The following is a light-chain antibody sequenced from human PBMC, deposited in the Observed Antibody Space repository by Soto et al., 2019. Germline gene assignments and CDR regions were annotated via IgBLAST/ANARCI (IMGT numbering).Light chain of an antibody. Sequence: QSALTQPPSASGSPGQSVTISCTGTSSDVGGYSYVSWYQQHPGKAPKLMIYEVSKRPSGVPDRFSASKSGNTASLTVSGLQAEDEADYYCSSYTSSSTVVFGGGTQLTVL. CDR3: SSYTSSSTVV. V-gene: IGLV2-8*01. CDR1: SSDVGGYSY. J-gene: IGLJ2*01. CDR2: EVS.